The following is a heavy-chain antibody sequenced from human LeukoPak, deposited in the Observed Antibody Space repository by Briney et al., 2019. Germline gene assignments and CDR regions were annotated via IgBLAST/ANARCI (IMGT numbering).Heavy chain of an antibody. CDR2: IIPIFGTA. CDR3: ARTYYYDSSGYPPTFDY. CDR1: GGTFSSYA. V-gene: IGHV1-69*05. Sequence: GASVKVSCTASGGTFSSYAISWGRQAPGQGLEWMGGIIPIFGTANYEQKFQGRVTITTDESTSTAYMELSSLRSEDTAVYYCARTYYYDSSGYPPTFDYWGQGTLVTVSS. D-gene: IGHD3-22*01. J-gene: IGHJ4*02.